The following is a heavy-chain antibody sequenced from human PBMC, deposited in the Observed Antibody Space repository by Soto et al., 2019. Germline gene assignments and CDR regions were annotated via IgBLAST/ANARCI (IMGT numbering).Heavy chain of an antibody. CDR3: ATNSFSSLGV. CDR2: IYHSGST. V-gene: IGHV4-4*02. D-gene: IGHD1-7*01. CDR1: RGSISSAHW. J-gene: IGHJ6*02. Sequence: QVQLQESGPGLVKPSGTLSLTCAVSRGSISSAHWWNWVRQPPGKVLEWIGEIYHSGSTNYNPSLKSRGSVSVDQSMDQFSLKLTSVTAAEAAVYYCATNSFSSLGVWGQGTTVTFSS.